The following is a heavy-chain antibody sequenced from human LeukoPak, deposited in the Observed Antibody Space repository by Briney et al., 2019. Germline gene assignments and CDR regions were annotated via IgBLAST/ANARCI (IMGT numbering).Heavy chain of an antibody. Sequence: GGSRRLSSAAARFTFTNTWMSWDRQAQGEGLEWDGRTQSKTDGGTTDYAGPVKGRFIISRDDSKNTLYLQMNSLKTEDTAVYYCTTDGYSGYEGLYDYWGQGTLVTVSS. D-gene: IGHD5-12*01. V-gene: IGHV3-15*01. CDR1: RFTFTNTW. CDR3: TTDGYSGYEGLYDY. CDR2: TQSKTDGGTT. J-gene: IGHJ4*02.